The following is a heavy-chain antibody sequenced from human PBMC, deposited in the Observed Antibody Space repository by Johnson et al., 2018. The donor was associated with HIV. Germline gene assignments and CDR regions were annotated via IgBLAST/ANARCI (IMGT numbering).Heavy chain of an antibody. D-gene: IGHD2-2*01. Sequence: VQLVESGGDLIQPGGSLRLSCAASGFTVSSTYMSWVRQAPGTGLEWLSVLYSDGRTYYADSVKGRFSISRDGSKNTLFLQRNSLRAEDTAVYYCARRCSSSSCSHGAFDIWGQGTVVTVSS. V-gene: IGHV3-53*01. J-gene: IGHJ3*02. CDR2: LYSDGRT. CDR3: ARRCSSSSCSHGAFDI. CDR1: GFTVSSTY.